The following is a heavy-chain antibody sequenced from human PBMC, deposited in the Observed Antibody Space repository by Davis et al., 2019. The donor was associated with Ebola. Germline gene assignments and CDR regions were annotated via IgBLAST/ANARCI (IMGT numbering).Heavy chain of an antibody. V-gene: IGHV4-34*01. Sequence: PGGSLRLSCAASGFTFSDYYMSWIRQPPGKGLEWIGEINHSGSTNYNPSLKSRVTISVDTSKNQFSLKLSSVTAADTAVYYCARGAHPVAARQYFQHWGQGTLVTVSS. CDR1: GFTFSDYY. CDR2: INHSGST. D-gene: IGHD6-6*01. J-gene: IGHJ1*01. CDR3: ARGAHPVAARQYFQH.